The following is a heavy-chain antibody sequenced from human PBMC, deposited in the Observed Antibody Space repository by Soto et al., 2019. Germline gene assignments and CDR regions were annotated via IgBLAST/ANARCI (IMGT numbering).Heavy chain of an antibody. D-gene: IGHD2-21*02. CDR3: AGLLACCGGDCYSG. CDR2: INHSGST. J-gene: IGHJ4*02. V-gene: IGHV4-34*01. Sequence: SETLSLTCAVYGGSGGSFGGYYWSWIRQPPGKGLEWIGEINHSGSTNYNPSLKSRVTISVDTSKNQFSLKLSSVTAADTAVYYCAGLLACCGGDCYSGWGQGTLVTVSS. CDR1: GGSGGSFGGYY.